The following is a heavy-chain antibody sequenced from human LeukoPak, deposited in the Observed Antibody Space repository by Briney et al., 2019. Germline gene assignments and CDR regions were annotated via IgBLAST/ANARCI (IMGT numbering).Heavy chain of an antibody. V-gene: IGHV1-69*01. D-gene: IGHD5-18*01. CDR2: IIPIFGTA. J-gene: IGHJ4*02. Sequence: SVRVSCKASGGTFSSYAISWVRQAPGQGLEWMGGIIPIFGTANYAQKFQGRVTITADESTSTAYMELSSLRSEDTAVYYCARAFGRGYSYSYGVYWGQGTLVAVSS. CDR1: GGTFSSYA. CDR3: ARAFGRGYSYSYGVY.